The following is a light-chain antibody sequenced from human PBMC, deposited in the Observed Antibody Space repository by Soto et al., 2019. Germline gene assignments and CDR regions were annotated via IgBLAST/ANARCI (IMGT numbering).Light chain of an antibody. CDR3: QHYNSYSEA. J-gene: IGKJ1*01. CDR1: QGIGNA. CDR2: GAS. V-gene: IGKV1-17*01. Sequence: IQMTQSPSSLSASVVERVTISFRASQGIGNALGWYQQKPGKPPKVLIYGASNLQSGVPPRFSGSGSGTEFTLTISSLQPDDFATYYCQHYNSYSEAFGQGTKVDIK.